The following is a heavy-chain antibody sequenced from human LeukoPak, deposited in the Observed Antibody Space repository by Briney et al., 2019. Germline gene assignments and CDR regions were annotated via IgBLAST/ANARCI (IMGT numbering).Heavy chain of an antibody. D-gene: IGHD6-19*01. CDR1: GFTFSSYA. Sequence: SGGSLRLSCAASGFTFSSYAMHWVRQAPGKGLEYVSAISTNGGSTYYANSVKGRFTISRDNSKNTLYLQMNSLRAEDTAVYYCAKSQRRSSGSDADYWGQGTLVTVSS. CDR3: AKSQRRSSGSDADY. V-gene: IGHV3-64*01. CDR2: ISTNGGST. J-gene: IGHJ4*02.